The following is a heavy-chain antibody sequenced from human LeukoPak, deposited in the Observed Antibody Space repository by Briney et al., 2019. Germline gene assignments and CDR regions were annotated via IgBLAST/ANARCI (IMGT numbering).Heavy chain of an antibody. CDR1: GGSFSGYY. CDR3: ARNQYSSSWYVD. J-gene: IGHJ4*02. CDR2: INHSGST. V-gene: IGHV4-34*01. Sequence: SETLSLTCAVYGGSFSGYYWSWICQPPGKGLEWIGEINHSGSTNYNPSLKSRVTISVDTSKNQFSLKLSSVTAADTAVYYCARNQYSSSWYVDWGQGTLVTVSS. D-gene: IGHD6-13*01.